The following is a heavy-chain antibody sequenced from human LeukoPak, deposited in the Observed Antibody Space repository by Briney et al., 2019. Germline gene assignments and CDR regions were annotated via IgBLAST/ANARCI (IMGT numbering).Heavy chain of an antibody. CDR2: VSSDGGTT. CDR1: GFTFSSHG. J-gene: IGHJ4*02. Sequence: PGGSLRLSCAASGFTFSSHGIHWVRQAPGKGLEWVAVVSSDGGTTYYADSVKGRFTISRDNSKNTLYLQMNSLRAEDTAVYYCAKDSPLYRAKGFDYWGQGTLVTVSS. V-gene: IGHV3-30*18. CDR3: AKDSPLYRAKGFDY. D-gene: IGHD1-26*01.